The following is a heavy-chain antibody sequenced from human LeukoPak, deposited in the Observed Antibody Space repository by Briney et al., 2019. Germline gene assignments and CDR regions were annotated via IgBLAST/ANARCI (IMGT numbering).Heavy chain of an antibody. CDR1: GFTFSNAW. CDR2: IKEDGSVK. J-gene: IGHJ3*01. V-gene: IGHV3-7*01. CDR3: ARARGLEV. Sequence: GGSLRLSCAASGFTFSNAWMSWVRQAPGKGLEWVANIKEDGSVKYYVDSVKGRFSISRDNAKNSLYLQMNNLRVEDTAVYLCARARGLEVWGQGTVVTVSS.